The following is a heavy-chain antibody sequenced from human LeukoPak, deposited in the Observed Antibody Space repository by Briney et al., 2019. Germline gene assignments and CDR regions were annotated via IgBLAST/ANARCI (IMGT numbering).Heavy chain of an antibody. V-gene: IGHV5-51*01. D-gene: IGHD1-26*01. Sequence: GESLKISCWDSGSSFTSYWIGWVRQMPGKGLEWMGIIYPGDSDIRYGPSFQGQVTISADKSISTAYLQWSSLRASDTAIYYCARHLLTPGGSYYSDFWGQGTLVTVSS. CDR2: IYPGDSDI. CDR1: GSSFTSYW. CDR3: ARHLLTPGGSYYSDF. J-gene: IGHJ4*02.